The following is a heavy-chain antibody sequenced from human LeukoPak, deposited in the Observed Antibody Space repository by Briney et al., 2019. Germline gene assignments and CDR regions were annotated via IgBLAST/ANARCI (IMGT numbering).Heavy chain of an antibody. D-gene: IGHD3-3*01. J-gene: IGHJ6*02. CDR2: INPSGGST. CDR1: GYTFTSYY. CDR3: ARDPPREVRFLEWAAPGGMDV. V-gene: IGHV1-46*01. Sequence: ASVKVSCKASGYTFTSYYMHWVRQTPGQGLEWMGIINPSGGSTSYAQKFQGRVTMTRDKSTSTVYMELSSLRSEDTDVYYCARDPPREVRFLEWAAPGGMDVWGQGTTVTVSS.